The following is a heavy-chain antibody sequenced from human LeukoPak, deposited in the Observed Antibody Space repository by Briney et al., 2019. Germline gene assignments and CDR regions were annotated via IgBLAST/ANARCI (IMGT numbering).Heavy chain of an antibody. CDR1: GFTFSDYY. CDR3: AREKVRIGKYYYYYDMDV. Sequence: GGSLRLSCAASGFTFSDYYMSWIRQAPGKGLEWVSYISSSGSTIYYADSVKGRFTISRDNAKNSLYLQMNSLRAEDTAVYYCAREKVRIGKYYYYYDMDVWGQGTTVTVSS. CDR2: ISSSGSTI. V-gene: IGHV3-11*01. J-gene: IGHJ6*02. D-gene: IGHD1-26*01.